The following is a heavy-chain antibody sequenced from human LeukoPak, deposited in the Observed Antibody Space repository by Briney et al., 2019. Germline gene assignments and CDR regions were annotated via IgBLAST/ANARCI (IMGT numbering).Heavy chain of an antibody. Sequence: SETLSLTCTVSGGSISSSSYYWGWIRQPPGKGLEWIGSIYYSGSTYYNPSLKSRVTISVDTSKNQFSLKLSSVTAADTAVYYCARDRGQVGQEQWLVLGGAFDIWGQGTMVTVSS. D-gene: IGHD6-19*01. CDR1: GGSISSSSYY. V-gene: IGHV4-39*07. J-gene: IGHJ3*02. CDR3: ARDRGQVGQEQWLVLGGAFDI. CDR2: IYYSGST.